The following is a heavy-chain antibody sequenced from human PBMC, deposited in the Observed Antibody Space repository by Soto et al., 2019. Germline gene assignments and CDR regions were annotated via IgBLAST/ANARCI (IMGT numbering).Heavy chain of an antibody. Sequence: QVQLVQSGAEVKKPGSSVKLSCKASGGTFSSYAISWVRQAPGQGLEWMGGIIPIFGTANYAQKFRGRVTITANKSTSTAYMELSSLRSEDTAVYYCGGVFGSYRYYYGMHVWGQGTTVTVSS. CDR3: GGVFGSYRYYYGMHV. V-gene: IGHV1-69*06. CDR1: GGTFSSYA. J-gene: IGHJ6*02. CDR2: IIPIFGTA. D-gene: IGHD3-16*02.